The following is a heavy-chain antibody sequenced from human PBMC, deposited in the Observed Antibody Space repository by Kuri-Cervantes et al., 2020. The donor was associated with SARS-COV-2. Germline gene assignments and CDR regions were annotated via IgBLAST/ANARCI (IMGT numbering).Heavy chain of an antibody. Sequence: GESLKISCAASGFTFSSYEMHWVRQAPGKGLEWASYISSSGSAIYYADSVKGRFTISRDNAKNLLYLQMNSLRDEDTAVYYCARESRDAYNLGSFDLWGRGTLVTVSS. CDR2: ISSSGSAI. CDR1: GFTFSSYE. J-gene: IGHJ2*01. D-gene: IGHD5-24*01. CDR3: ARESRDAYNLGSFDL. V-gene: IGHV3-48*03.